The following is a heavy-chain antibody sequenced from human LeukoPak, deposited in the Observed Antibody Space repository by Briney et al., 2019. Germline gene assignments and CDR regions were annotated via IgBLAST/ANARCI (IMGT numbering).Heavy chain of an antibody. D-gene: IGHD3-10*01. V-gene: IGHV4-34*01. CDR2: INHSGST. CDR1: GGSFSGYY. Sequence: SETLSLTCAVYGGSFSGYYWSWIRQPPGKGLEWIGEINHSGSTHYNPSLKSRVTISVDTSKNQFSLKLSSVTAADTAVYYCAGQYYYGSGSYPRLLYYWGQGTLVTVSS. CDR3: AGQYYYGSGSYPRLLYY. J-gene: IGHJ4*02.